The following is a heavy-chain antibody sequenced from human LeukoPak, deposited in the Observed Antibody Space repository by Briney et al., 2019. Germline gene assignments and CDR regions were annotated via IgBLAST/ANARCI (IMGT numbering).Heavy chain of an antibody. CDR3: ARDLRPWGSGAIDW. Sequence: GGSLRLSCAASGFMFTNYAMIWVRQTPGKGLECVSSISSSGSYTSYADSVRGRFTISRDNSKNSLYLQMVSLRGEDTAVYYCARDLRPWGSGAIDWWGQGTLVAVSS. CDR2: ISSSGSYT. V-gene: IGHV3-21*01. D-gene: IGHD7-27*01. J-gene: IGHJ4*02. CDR1: GFMFTNYA.